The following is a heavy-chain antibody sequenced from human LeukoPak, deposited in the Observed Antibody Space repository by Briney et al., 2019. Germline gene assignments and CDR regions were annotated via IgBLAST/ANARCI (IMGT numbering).Heavy chain of an antibody. CDR3: ASPVPVD. CDR1: GFTFSGYW. J-gene: IGHJ4*02. V-gene: IGHV3-7*01. Sequence: AGGSLRLSCAASGFTFSGYWMSWVRQAPGKGLEWVANIKQDGSEKYYVDSVKGRFTISRDNAKNSLYLQMNSLRAEDTAVYYCASPVPVDWGQGTLVTVSS. CDR2: IKQDGSEK.